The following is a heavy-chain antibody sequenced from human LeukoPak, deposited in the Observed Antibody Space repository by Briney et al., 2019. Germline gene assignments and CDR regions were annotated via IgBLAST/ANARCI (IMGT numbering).Heavy chain of an antibody. CDR3: ARFISLGA. CDR2: IKKAGSEK. CDR1: AFTFSSNW. Sequence: PWGSLRLSCAASAFTFSSNWMSWVSQAPGKGLEWVANIKKAGSEKNYVDSVKGRFTISRDNAKNSLYLQMNSLRAEDTAVYYSARFISLGAWGQGTLVTVSS. J-gene: IGHJ5*02. D-gene: IGHD3-16*01. V-gene: IGHV3-7*01.